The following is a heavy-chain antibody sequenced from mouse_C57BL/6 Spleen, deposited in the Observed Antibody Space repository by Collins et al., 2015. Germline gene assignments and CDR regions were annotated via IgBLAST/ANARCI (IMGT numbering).Heavy chain of an antibody. J-gene: IGHJ3*01. CDR3: ARSGYDYPWFAY. V-gene: IGHV1-85*01. CDR1: GYTFTSYD. Sequence: QVQLQQSGPELVKPGASVKLSCKASGYTFTSYDINWVKQRPGQGLEWIGWIYPGDGSTNYNEKFKGKATLTVDKSSSTAYMQLSSLTSEDSAVYFCARSGYDYPWFAYWGQGTLVTVSA. CDR2: IYPGDGST. D-gene: IGHD2-4*01.